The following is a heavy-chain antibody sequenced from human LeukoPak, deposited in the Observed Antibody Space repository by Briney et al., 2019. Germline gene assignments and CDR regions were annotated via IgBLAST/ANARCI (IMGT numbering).Heavy chain of an antibody. CDR1: GYSISSGYY. CDR3: ARLGGIAAASPLNWFDP. CDR2: IYHSGST. D-gene: IGHD6-13*01. Sequence: PSETLSLTCTVSGYSISSGYYWGWIRPPPGKGLAWIGSIYHSGSTYYNPSLKSRVTISVDTSKNQFSLKLSSVTAADTAVYYCARLGGIAAASPLNWFDPWGQGTLVTVSS. J-gene: IGHJ5*02. V-gene: IGHV4-38-2*02.